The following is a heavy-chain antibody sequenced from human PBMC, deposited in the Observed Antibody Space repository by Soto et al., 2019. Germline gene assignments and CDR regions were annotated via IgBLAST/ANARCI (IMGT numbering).Heavy chain of an antibody. D-gene: IGHD2-15*01. CDR2: IWYDGRNT. J-gene: IGHJ4*02. V-gene: IGHV3-33*01. CDR3: ARAGCSGGSCYPDY. CDR1: GFTFSNSG. Sequence: QVQLVESGGGVVQPGRSLRLSCAASGFTFSNSGMHWVRQAPGKGLEWVAVIWYDGRNTYYADSVKGRFTISRDNSRNTLYLQMTSLSAEDTAVYYCARAGCSGGSCYPDYWGQGTLVTVSS.